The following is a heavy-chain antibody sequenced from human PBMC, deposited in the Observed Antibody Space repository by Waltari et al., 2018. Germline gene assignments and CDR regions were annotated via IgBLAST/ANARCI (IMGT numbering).Heavy chain of an antibody. CDR2: IKQDGSEK. D-gene: IGHD3-3*01. J-gene: IGHJ4*02. V-gene: IGHV3-7*01. CDR1: GFTFSSYW. Sequence: EVQLVESGGGLVQPGGSLRLSCAASGFTFSSYWMSWFRQAPGKGREWGANIKQDGSEKYYVDSVKGRFTISRDNAKNSLYLQMNSLRAEDTAVYYCARGGERFLGSYWGQGTLVTVSS. CDR3: ARGGERFLGSY.